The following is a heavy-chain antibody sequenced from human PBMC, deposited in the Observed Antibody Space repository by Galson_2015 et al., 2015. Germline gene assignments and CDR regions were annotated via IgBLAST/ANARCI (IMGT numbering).Heavy chain of an antibody. Sequence: LRLSSAAPGFTFRSSGMPWVRHAPGQGMEWGAVISYVGSSKYNADSVKGRFTISRDNSKNTLYLQMNILRAEDTAVYYSARAPMGSGSYAFDIWGRGTMVTVSS. CDR3: ARAPMGSGSYAFDI. CDR1: GFTFRSSG. CDR2: ISYVGSSK. D-gene: IGHD1-26*01. J-gene: IGHJ3*02. V-gene: IGHV3-30*03.